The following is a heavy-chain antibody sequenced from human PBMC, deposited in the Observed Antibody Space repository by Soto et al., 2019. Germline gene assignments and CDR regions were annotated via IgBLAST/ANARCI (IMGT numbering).Heavy chain of an antibody. Sequence: PGGSLRLCCAVSGFSFNNYAMNWVRLAPGKGLEWVSSISGGGTGTYSADAVRGRFTISSDKSRNTVYLQMSSLRAEDTAAYYCAKGHYYDNVGNWVANQAFDSWGQGSLVTVSS. CDR3: AKGHYYDNVGNWVANQAFDS. D-gene: IGHD3-22*01. CDR1: GFSFNNYA. J-gene: IGHJ4*02. V-gene: IGHV3-23*01. CDR2: ISGGGTGT.